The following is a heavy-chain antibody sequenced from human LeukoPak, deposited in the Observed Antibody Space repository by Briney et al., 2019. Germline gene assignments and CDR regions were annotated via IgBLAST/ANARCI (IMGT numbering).Heavy chain of an antibody. J-gene: IGHJ4*02. CDR2: INPDGSDK. CDR3: ARDPGYGALDY. D-gene: IGHD4-17*01. V-gene: IGHV3-7*01. CDR1: GLTFSSSW. Sequence: GGSLRLSCAASGLTFSSSWMSWVRQAPGKGLEWVADINPDGSDKYYVDSLKGRFTISRDNAKNSLYLQMNSLRGEDTAVYYCARDPGYGALDYWGQGTLVTVSS.